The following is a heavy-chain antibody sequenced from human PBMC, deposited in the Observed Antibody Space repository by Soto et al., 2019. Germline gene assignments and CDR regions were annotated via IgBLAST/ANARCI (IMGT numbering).Heavy chain of an antibody. CDR3: AREGIAAADDWFDP. J-gene: IGHJ5*02. CDR1: GFTFSDYY. V-gene: IGHV3-11*01. Sequence: PGGSLRLSCAASGFTFSDYYMSWIRQAPGKGLEWVSYISSSGSTIYYADSVKGRFTISRDNAKNSLYLQMNSLRAEDTAVYYCAREGIAAADDWFDPWGQGNLVTVSS. D-gene: IGHD6-13*01. CDR2: ISSSGSTI.